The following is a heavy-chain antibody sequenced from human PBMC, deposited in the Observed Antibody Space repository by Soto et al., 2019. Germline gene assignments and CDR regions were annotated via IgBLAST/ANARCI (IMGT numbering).Heavy chain of an antibody. CDR2: INPSGGST. Sequence: ASVKVSCKASGYTFTSYYMHWVRQAPGQGLEWMGIINPSGGSTSYAQKFQGRVTMTRDTSTSTVYMELSSLRSEDTAVYYCARDTIFGVVILYYYGMDVWGQGTTVTVSS. CDR1: GYTFTSYY. V-gene: IGHV1-46*01. CDR3: ARDTIFGVVILYYYGMDV. J-gene: IGHJ6*02. D-gene: IGHD3-3*01.